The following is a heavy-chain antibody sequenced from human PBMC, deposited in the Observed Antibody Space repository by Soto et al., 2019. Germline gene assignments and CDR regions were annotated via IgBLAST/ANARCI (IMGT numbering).Heavy chain of an antibody. CDR3: ARDSVGTIFGQEGYGMDV. J-gene: IGHJ6*02. Sequence: ASVKVSCKASGYTFSSYGISWVRQAPGQGLEWMGWISAYNGNTNYAQKLQGRVTVTTDTSTSTAYMELRSLRSDDTAVYYCARDSVGTIFGQEGYGMDVWGQGPTVTVS. CDR1: GYTFSSYG. D-gene: IGHD3-3*01. V-gene: IGHV1-18*04. CDR2: ISAYNGNT.